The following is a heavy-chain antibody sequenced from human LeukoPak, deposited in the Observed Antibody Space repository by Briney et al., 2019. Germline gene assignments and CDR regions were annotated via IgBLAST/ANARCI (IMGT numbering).Heavy chain of an antibody. CDR3: AKSERGQTDY. V-gene: IGHV3-23*01. CDR2: ISGTGGNT. CDR1: GFTFSSYA. D-gene: IGHD1-1*01. J-gene: IGHJ4*02. Sequence: GGSLRLSCAASGFTFSSYAVSWVRQAPGKGLEWVSAISGTGGNTFYADSVKGRFTISRDNSKDTLYLQMNSLRAEDTAVYYCAKSERGQTDYWGQGTLVIVSS.